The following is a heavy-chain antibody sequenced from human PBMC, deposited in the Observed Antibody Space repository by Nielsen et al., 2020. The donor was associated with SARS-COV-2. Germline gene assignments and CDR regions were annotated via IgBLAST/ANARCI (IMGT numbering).Heavy chain of an antibody. CDR2: ISGSGGAT. CDR1: GFTLTTSA. CDR3: AKEIDV. J-gene: IGHJ6*02. Sequence: GESLKISCAASGFTLTTSAMSWVRQAPGKGLEWVSAISGSGGATYYPGSVKGRFTISRENAKNSLYLQMNSLRAGDTAVYYCAKEIDVWGQGTTVTVSS. V-gene: IGHV3-23*01.